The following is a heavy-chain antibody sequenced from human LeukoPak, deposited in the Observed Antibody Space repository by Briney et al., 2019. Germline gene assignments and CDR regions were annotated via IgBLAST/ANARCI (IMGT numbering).Heavy chain of an antibody. CDR2: IYSGST. D-gene: IGHD4/OR15-4a*01. CDR3: ARRAGAYSHPYDY. Sequence: GGSLRLSCTVSGFTVSSNSMSWVRQAPGKGMGWVSFIYSGSTHYSDSVKGRFTISRDNSKNTLYLQMNSLRAEDTAVYYCARRAGAYSHPYDYWGQGTLVTVSS. J-gene: IGHJ4*02. V-gene: IGHV3-53*01. CDR1: GFTVSSNS.